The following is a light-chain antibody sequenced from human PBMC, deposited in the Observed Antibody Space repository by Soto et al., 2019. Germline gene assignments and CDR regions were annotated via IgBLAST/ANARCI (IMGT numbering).Light chain of an antibody. CDR3: QQYRSWPRT. CDR2: GAS. V-gene: IGKV3-15*01. J-gene: IGKJ1*01. Sequence: EIVLTHSPATLSLSPGERVTLSCRASQSVDINLAWYQQKPGQAPRLLIYGASTRATDMPGRFSGRGAGAEFTLTISSLQSEDFAVYYCQQYRSWPRTFGQGTKVDIK. CDR1: QSVDIN.